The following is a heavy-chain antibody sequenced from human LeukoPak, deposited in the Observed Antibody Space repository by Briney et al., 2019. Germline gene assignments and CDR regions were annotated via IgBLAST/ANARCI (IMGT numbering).Heavy chain of an antibody. CDR1: GGTFSSYA. CDR2: IIPIFGTA. CDR3: ARGGPGYSYVNNWFDP. Sequence: SVQVSCKASGGTFSSYAISWVRQAPGQGLEWMGGIIPIFGTANYAQKFQGRVTITADESTSTAYMELSSLRSEDTAVYYCARGGPGYSYVNNWFDPWGQGTLVTVSS. J-gene: IGHJ5*02. V-gene: IGHV1-69*13. D-gene: IGHD5-18*01.